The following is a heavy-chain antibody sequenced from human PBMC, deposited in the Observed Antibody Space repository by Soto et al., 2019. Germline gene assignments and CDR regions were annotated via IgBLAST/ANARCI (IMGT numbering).Heavy chain of an antibody. V-gene: IGHV3-53*04. Sequence: EVQLVESGGDLVQPGGSLRLSCAASGFTVSSNFMSWVRQAPGKGLEWVSVIYSGGTTYYADSVKCRFTISRHNSKNTRYLQMNSLRPEDTAVDYCARGAGYSSGWYDYWGQGTLVTVSS. D-gene: IGHD6-19*01. J-gene: IGHJ4*02. CDR1: GFTVSSNF. CDR3: ARGAGYSSGWYDY. CDR2: IYSGGTT.